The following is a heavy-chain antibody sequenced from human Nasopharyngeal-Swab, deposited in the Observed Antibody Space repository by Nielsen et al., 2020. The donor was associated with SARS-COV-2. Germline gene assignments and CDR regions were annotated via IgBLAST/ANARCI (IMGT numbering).Heavy chain of an antibody. CDR3: ASGGGIGCSGGSCYASLWYYYYMDV. Sequence: WIRQPPGKGLEWVSSISSSSSYIYYADSVKGRFTISRDNAKNSLYLQMNSLRAEDTAVYYCASGGGIGCSGGSCYASLWYYYYMDVWGKGTTVTVS. J-gene: IGHJ6*03. V-gene: IGHV3-21*01. D-gene: IGHD2-15*01. CDR2: ISSSSSYI.